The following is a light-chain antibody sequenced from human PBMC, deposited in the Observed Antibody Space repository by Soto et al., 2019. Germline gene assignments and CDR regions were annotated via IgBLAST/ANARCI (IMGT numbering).Light chain of an antibody. J-gene: IGLJ1*01. CDR1: SSDVGGYNY. V-gene: IGLV2-14*03. Sequence: QSALTQPASVSGSPGQSITISCTGTSSDVGGYNYVSWYQQQPGKAPKLMIYDVSYRPSGVSNRFSGSKSGNTASLTISGLQAEDEADYYCSSYTSSSTRVFGTGTKLTVL. CDR2: DVS. CDR3: SSYTSSSTRV.